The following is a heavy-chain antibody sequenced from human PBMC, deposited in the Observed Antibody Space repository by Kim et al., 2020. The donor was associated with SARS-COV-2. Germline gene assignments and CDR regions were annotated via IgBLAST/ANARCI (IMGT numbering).Heavy chain of an antibody. D-gene: IGHD3-10*01. V-gene: IGHV4-4*09. J-gene: IGHJ4*02. CDR3: ATSPFGEASGY. Sequence: NHNPSLKKRVTISVDTSKNQFSLKLSSVTAADTAVYYCATSPFGEASGYWGQGTLVTVSS.